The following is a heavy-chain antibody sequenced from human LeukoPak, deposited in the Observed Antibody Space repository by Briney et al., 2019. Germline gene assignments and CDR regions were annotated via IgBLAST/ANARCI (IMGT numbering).Heavy chain of an antibody. J-gene: IGHJ4*02. CDR1: GGSFSGCY. V-gene: IGHV4-34*01. Sequence: SETLSLTCAVYGGSFSGCYWSWIRQPPGKGLEWIGEINHSGSTNYNPSLKSRVTISVDTSKNQFSLKLSSVTAADTAVYYCARQTGSGIFSLPGGQGTLVTVSS. CDR3: ARQTGSGIFSLP. CDR2: INHSGST. D-gene: IGHD6-13*01.